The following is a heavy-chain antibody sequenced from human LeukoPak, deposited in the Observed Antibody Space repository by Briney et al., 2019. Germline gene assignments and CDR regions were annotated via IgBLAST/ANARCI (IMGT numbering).Heavy chain of an antibody. Sequence: GGSLRLSCAASGLTFSGFGMHWVRQAPGKGLEWVAVISYDGSNKYYVDSVKGRFTISRDNPKNTLYLQMNSLRAEDTAVYYCAKDAEWLVSRSLGFDHWGQGTLVTVSS. J-gene: IGHJ4*02. CDR2: ISYDGSNK. V-gene: IGHV3-30*18. CDR1: GLTFSGFG. CDR3: AKDAEWLVSRSLGFDH. D-gene: IGHD6-19*01.